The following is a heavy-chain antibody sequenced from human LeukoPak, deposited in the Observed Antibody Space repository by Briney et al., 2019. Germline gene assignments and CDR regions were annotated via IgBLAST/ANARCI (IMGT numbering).Heavy chain of an antibody. CDR3: ARDSDYSYEDY. V-gene: IGHV3-48*04. Sequence: GGSLRLSCAASGFTFSSYAMSWVRQAPRKGLEWVSYISTGGSTIYYADSVKGRFTISRDNAKNSLYLQMNSLRAEDTAVYYCARDSDYSYEDYWGQGTLVTVSS. CDR2: ISTGGSTI. CDR1: GFTFSSYA. D-gene: IGHD5-18*01. J-gene: IGHJ4*02.